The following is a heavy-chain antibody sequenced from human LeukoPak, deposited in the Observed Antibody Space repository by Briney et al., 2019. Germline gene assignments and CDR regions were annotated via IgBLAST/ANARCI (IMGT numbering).Heavy chain of an antibody. V-gene: IGHV1-24*01. Sequence: ASVKVSCMVSGDTLTALSMHWVRQAPGKGLEWMGGFHPEDGETIYAQKFQRRVTMTEDTSTDTAYMELSSLRSDDTAVYYCTTGKIYCSTTSCSDDYWGQGTLVTVSS. CDR3: TTGKIYCSTTSCSDDY. CDR1: GDTLTALS. J-gene: IGHJ4*02. D-gene: IGHD2-2*01. CDR2: FHPEDGET.